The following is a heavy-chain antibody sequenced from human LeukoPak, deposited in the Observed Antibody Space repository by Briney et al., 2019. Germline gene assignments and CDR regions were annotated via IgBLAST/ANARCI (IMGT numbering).Heavy chain of an antibody. Sequence: GGSLRLSCAASGFTFSDYYMSWIRQAPGKGLEWVSYISSSGSTIYYADSVKGRFTISRDNAKNSLYLQMNSLRAEDTAVYYCARQPWFGELLQDYWGQGTLVTVSS. CDR1: GFTFSDYY. CDR3: ARQPWFGELLQDY. D-gene: IGHD3-10*01. CDR2: ISSSGSTI. J-gene: IGHJ4*02. V-gene: IGHV3-11*01.